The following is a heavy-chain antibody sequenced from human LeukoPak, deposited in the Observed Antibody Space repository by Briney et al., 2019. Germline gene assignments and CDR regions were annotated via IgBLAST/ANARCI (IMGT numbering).Heavy chain of an antibody. CDR2: ISAYNGNT. CDR1: GYTFTSYG. D-gene: IGHD3-10*01. CDR3: ARDLGLYYGSGTHPLGY. V-gene: IGHV1-18*01. J-gene: IGHJ4*02. Sequence: ASVKVSCKASGYTFTSYGISWERQAPGQGLEWMGWISAYNGNTNYAQKLQGRVTMTTDTSTSTAYMELRSLRSDDTAVYYCARDLGLYYGSGTHPLGYWGQGTLVTVSS.